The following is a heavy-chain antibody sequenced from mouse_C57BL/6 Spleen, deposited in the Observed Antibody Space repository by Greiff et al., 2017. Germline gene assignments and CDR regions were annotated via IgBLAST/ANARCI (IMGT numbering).Heavy chain of an antibody. Sequence: QVQLQQPGAELVRPGSSVKLSRKASGYTFTSYWMHWVKQRPIQGLEWIGNIDPSDSDTHYNQKFQDKATLTVDKSSSTAYLQLSSLTSEDSAVYDCASVYGNSPYAMGYWGQGTSVTVSS. J-gene: IGHJ4*01. D-gene: IGHD2-1*01. CDR2: IDPSDSDT. V-gene: IGHV1-52*01. CDR1: GYTFTSYW. CDR3: ASVYGNSPYAMGY.